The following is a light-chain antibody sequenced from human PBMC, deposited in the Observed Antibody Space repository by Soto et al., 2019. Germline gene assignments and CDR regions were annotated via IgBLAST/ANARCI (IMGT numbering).Light chain of an antibody. CDR1: SSDVGDNNY. CDR2: DVT. J-gene: IGLJ1*01. Sequence: QSALTQPASVSGSPGQSITISRTGTSSDVGDNNYVSWYQQHPGKAPKLMIYDVTHRPSGISNRFSGSKSDNTASLTISGLQAEDEADYYCSSYTSSSTLYVFGTGTKLTVL. CDR3: SSYTSSSTLYV. V-gene: IGLV2-14*01.